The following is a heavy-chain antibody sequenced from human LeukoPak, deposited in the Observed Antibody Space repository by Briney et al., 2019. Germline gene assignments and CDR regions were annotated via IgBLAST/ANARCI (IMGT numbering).Heavy chain of an antibody. D-gene: IGHD2-2*01. CDR3: ATHCSSVSCSLATFDI. CDR1: GFTFRRYW. V-gene: IGHV3-7*01. CDR2: IKQDGSEK. J-gene: IGHJ3*02. Sequence: GGSLRLSCAASGFTFRRYWISWVRQAPGKGPEWVANIKQDGSEKYYVDSVRGRFTISRDNARTSLYLQMNSLRAEDTAVYYCATHCSSVSCSLATFDIWGQGTMVTVSS.